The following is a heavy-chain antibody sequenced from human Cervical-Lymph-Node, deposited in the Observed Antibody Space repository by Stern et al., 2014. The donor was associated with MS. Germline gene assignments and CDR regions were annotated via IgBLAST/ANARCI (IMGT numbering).Heavy chain of an antibody. V-gene: IGHV4-34*01. Sequence: QVQLQQWGAGLLKPSETLSLTCAVYGGSFSGYYWSWIRQPPGKGLEWIGEINPSGSTNHNPSLNSRVTISVDTSKTQFSLKLSSVTAADTAVYYCARGQGSGWRLYNWFDPWGQGTLVTVSS. D-gene: IGHD6-19*01. CDR1: GGSFSGYY. CDR3: ARGQGSGWRLYNWFDP. CDR2: INPSGST. J-gene: IGHJ5*02.